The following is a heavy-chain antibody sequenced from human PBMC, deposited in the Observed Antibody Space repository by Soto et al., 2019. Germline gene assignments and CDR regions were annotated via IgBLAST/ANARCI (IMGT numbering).Heavy chain of an antibody. D-gene: IGHD6-6*01. V-gene: IGHV4-39*01. CDR3: ARHRARNWFDP. J-gene: IGHJ5*02. CDR2: IYYSGST. CDR1: GGSISSSSYY. Sequence: QLQVQESSPGLVKPSETLSLTCIVSGGSISSSSYYWGWIRQPPGKGLEWIGSIYYSGSTYYNPSLKSRVTISVDTSKNQFSLKLSSVTAADTAVFYCARHRARNWFDPWGQGTLVTVSS.